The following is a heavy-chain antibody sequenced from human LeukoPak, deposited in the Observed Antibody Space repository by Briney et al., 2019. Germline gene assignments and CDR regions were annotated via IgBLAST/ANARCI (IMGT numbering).Heavy chain of an antibody. CDR1: GFTFSTYS. D-gene: IGHD2-2*01. J-gene: IGHJ4*02. CDR3: ARDSSTIIDY. CDR2: ISSSSSYI. Sequence: PGGSLRLSCAASGFTFSTYSMNWVRQAPGKGLEWVSSISSSSSYIYYTDSVKGRFTISRDNAKNSLYLQMNSLRAEDTAVYYCARDSSTIIDYCGQGTLVTVSS. V-gene: IGHV3-21*01.